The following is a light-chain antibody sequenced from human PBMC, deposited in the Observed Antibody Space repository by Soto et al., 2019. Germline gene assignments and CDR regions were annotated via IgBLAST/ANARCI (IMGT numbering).Light chain of an antibody. CDR2: DVS. J-gene: IGLJ2*01. CDR1: SSDIGGYNY. Sequence: QSALTQPASVSGSPGQSITISCTGTSSDIGGYNYDSWYQQHPGKAPKLMIYDVSARPSGVSNRFSGSKSGNTASLTISGLQAEDEADYYCSSCIGSSTLVVFGGGTKLTVL. V-gene: IGLV2-14*01. CDR3: SSCIGSSTLVV.